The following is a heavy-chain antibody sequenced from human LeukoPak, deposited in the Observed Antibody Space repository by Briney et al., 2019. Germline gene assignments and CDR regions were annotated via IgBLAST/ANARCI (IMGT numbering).Heavy chain of an antibody. V-gene: IGHV3-23*01. CDR2: ISDSGGTT. J-gene: IGHJ4*02. CDR3: AEDARRTSGWYFFDY. CDR1: GFTFSTLA. D-gene: IGHD6-19*01. Sequence: QSGGSLRLSCVASGFTFSTLAMGWVRQAPGMGLDWVSVISDSGGTTYYADSVKGRFTISRDNSKNTLYLQMNSLRAEDTAVYYCAEDARRTSGWYFFDYWGQGTLVTVSS.